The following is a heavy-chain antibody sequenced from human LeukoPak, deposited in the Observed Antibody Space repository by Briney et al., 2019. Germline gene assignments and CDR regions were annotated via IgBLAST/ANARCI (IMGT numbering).Heavy chain of an antibody. V-gene: IGHV3-11*04. CDR3: AREKTSMVRGVMNWFDP. CDR2: ISSSGSTI. Sequence: GGSLRLSCAASGFTVSGNYMNWVRQAPGKGLEWVSYISSSGSTIYYADSVKGRFTISRDNAKNSLYLQMNSLRAEDTAVYYCAREKTSMVRGVMNWFDPWGQGTLVTVSS. J-gene: IGHJ5*02. CDR1: GFTVSGNY. D-gene: IGHD3-10*01.